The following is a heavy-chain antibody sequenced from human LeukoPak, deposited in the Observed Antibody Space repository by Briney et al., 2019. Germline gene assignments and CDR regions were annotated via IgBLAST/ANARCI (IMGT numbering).Heavy chain of an antibody. Sequence: KPSETLSLTCTVSGGSINGYYWSWIRQPPGKGLESIGYIYYRGSTYYNPSLKSRLTTSVDTSKNQFSLKLSSVTAADTALYYCARGKDGFLAYAFDIWGQGTMVTVSS. CDR3: ARGKDGFLAYAFDI. J-gene: IGHJ3*02. CDR1: GGSINGYY. V-gene: IGHV4-59*13. CDR2: IYYRGST. D-gene: IGHD3-10*01.